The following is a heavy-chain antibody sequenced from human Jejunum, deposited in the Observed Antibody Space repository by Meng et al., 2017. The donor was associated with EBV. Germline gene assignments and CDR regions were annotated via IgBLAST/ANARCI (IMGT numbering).Heavy chain of an antibody. D-gene: IGHD5-12*01. CDR1: GGSVNSGNVY. Sequence: QLQGSGAGLVEPSDTLSLSCTVSGGSVNSGNVYWSWIRQPPGKGLEWIGYIYYSGSTNYIPSLKSRVTISLDTSKNQFSLKLSSVTAADTAVYYCAGLRYSGYDRAFDYWGQGALVTVSS. J-gene: IGHJ4*02. CDR3: AGLRYSGYDRAFDY. V-gene: IGHV4-61*01. CDR2: IYYSGST.